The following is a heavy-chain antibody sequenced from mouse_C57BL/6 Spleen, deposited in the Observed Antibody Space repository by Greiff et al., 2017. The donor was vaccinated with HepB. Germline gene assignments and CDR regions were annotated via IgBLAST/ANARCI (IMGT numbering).Heavy chain of an antibody. CDR1: GFNIKDYY. V-gene: IGHV14-1*01. CDR3: TTLSTTVVAHYYAMDY. D-gene: IGHD1-1*01. J-gene: IGHJ4*01. CDR2: IDPEDGDT. Sequence: VQLQQSGAELVRPGASVKLSCTASGFNIKDYYMHWVKQRPEQGLEWIGRIDPEDGDTEYAPKFQGKATMTADTSSNTAYLQLSSLTSEDTAVYYCTTLSTTVVAHYYAMDYWGQGTSVTVSS.